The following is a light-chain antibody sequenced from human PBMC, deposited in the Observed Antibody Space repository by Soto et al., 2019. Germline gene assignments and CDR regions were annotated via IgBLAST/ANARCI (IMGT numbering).Light chain of an antibody. J-gene: IGLJ3*02. CDR3: SSYAGSHTYEV. CDR1: SSDVGAYDF. V-gene: IGLV2-11*01. CDR2: DVI. Sequence: QSVLTQPLSVSGSLGQSVTISCTGTSSDVGAYDFVSWYQQNPGKAPRLIIFDVIKRPSGVPDRFSGSKSGNTASLTISGLQSEDEADYHCSSYAGSHTYEVFGGGTKLTVL.